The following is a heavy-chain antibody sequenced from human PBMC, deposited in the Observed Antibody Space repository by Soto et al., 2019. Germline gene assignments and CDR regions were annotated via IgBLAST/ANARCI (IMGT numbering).Heavy chain of an antibody. Sequence: GASVKVSCKASGGTFSSYTISWVRQAPGQGLEWMGGIIPIFGTANYAQKFQGRVTITADESTSTAYMELSSLRSEDTAVYYCARVTREMATARAFDIWGQGTMFTVSS. D-gene: IGHD5-18*01. J-gene: IGHJ3*02. CDR1: GGTFSSYT. CDR3: ARVTREMATARAFDI. V-gene: IGHV1-69*13. CDR2: IIPIFGTA.